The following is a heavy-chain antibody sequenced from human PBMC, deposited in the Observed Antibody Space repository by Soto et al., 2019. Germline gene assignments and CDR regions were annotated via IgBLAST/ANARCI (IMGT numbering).Heavy chain of an antibody. J-gene: IGHJ5*02. CDR3: AKSGGRLVEENNWFDP. CDR2: ISWNSLSM. V-gene: IGHV3-9*01. Sequence: GGSLRLSCATAGFDFPDYAMHWVRQMPGKGPEWVSSISWNSLSMVYTDSVKGRFTISRDNAQNILYLQMSSLRPEDTAFYSRAKSGGRLVEENNWFDPWGQGTLVTVSS. CDR1: GFDFPDYA. D-gene: IGHD1-1*01.